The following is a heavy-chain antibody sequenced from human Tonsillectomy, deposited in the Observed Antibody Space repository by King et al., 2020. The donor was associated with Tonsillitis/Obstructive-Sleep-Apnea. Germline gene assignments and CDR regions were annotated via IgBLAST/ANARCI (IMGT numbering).Heavy chain of an antibody. D-gene: IGHD6-19*01. V-gene: IGHV3-30*01. J-gene: IGHJ3*02. CDR3: ARDRGIAVALAPAIGHDAFDI. CDR2: ISYDGSNK. Sequence: VQLVESGGGVVQPGRSLRLSCAASGFTFSSYAMHWVRQAPGKGLEWVAVISYDGSNKYYADSVKGRFTISRDNSKNTLYLQMNSLRAEDTAVYYCARDRGIAVALAPAIGHDAFDIWGQGTMVTVSS. CDR1: GFTFSSYA.